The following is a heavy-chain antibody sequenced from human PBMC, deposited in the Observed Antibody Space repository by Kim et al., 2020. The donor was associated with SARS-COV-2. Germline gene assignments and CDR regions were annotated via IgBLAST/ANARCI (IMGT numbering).Heavy chain of an antibody. D-gene: IGHD6-13*01. V-gene: IGHV4-61*02. CDR3: AREAALDLMRHYYYGMDV. Sequence: SETLSLTCTVSGGSISSGGYYWSWIRQTAGKGLEWIGRIYTSGSINYNPSLKSRVTISADTSKNQFSLKLSSVTAADTAVYYCAREAALDLMRHYYYGMDVWGQGTTVTVSS. J-gene: IGHJ6*02. CDR1: GGSISSGGYY. CDR2: IYTSGSI.